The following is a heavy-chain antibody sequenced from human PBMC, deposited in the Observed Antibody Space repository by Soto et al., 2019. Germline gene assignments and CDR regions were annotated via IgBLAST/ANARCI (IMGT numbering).Heavy chain of an antibody. CDR1: GASITSGGSY. J-gene: IGHJ6*02. CDR2: ILYSEKN. CDR3: VRDRGTTLRMDV. D-gene: IGHD3-10*01. V-gene: IGHV4-31*03. Sequence: SETLSLTCSVSGASITSGGSYWTWIRQHPRKGLEWIGNILYSEKNYYNPSLKSRVTISLDTSKNQFYLKVNSVTAADTAVYYCVRDRGTTLRMDVLGQGXTVTVSS.